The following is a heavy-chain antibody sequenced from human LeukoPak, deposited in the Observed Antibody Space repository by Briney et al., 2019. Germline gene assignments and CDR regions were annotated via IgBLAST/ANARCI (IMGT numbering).Heavy chain of an antibody. CDR1: GCSFSSYG. CDR3: SRGRERSKTYYFVY. J-gene: IGHJ4*02. Sequence: PGGTLTLSCPASGCSFSSYGLTWVRLAPRQGLKWVSGVSVCGCSTNYADSAQGRFTISTDNSKNTLYLQLHSLRPDDAAVLYCSRGRERSKTYYFVYWGEGTLVAVSS. CDR2: VSVCGCST. D-gene: IGHD5-24*01. V-gene: IGHV3-23*01.